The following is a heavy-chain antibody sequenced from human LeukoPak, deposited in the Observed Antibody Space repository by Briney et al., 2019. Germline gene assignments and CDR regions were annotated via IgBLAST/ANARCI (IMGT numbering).Heavy chain of an antibody. J-gene: IGHJ4*02. CDR3: ARVLHYSSSWYSDY. CDR1: GFTFTSYG. D-gene: IGHD6-13*01. Sequence: ASVKVSCKASGFTFTSYGISWVRQAPGQGLEWVGWISAYNGNTNYAQKLQGRVTMTTDTSTSTAYMELRSLRSDDTAVYYCARVLHYSSSWYSDYWGQGTLVTVSS. V-gene: IGHV1-18*01. CDR2: ISAYNGNT.